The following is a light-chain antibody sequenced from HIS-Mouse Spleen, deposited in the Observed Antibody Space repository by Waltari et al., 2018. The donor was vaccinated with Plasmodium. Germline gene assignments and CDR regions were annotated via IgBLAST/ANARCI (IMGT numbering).Light chain of an antibody. Sequence: SYELTQPPSVSVSPGQTARLTCSGDALPKKYAYWYQQKSGQAPVLDIYENSKRPSGSPERFSGSSSGTMATLTISGAQVEDEADYYCYSTDSSGNHRVFGGGTKLTVL. CDR1: ALPKKY. CDR3: YSTDSSGNHRV. J-gene: IGLJ3*02. CDR2: ENS. V-gene: IGLV3-10*01.